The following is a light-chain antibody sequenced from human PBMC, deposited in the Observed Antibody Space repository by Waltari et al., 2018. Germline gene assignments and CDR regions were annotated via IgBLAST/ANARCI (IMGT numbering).Light chain of an antibody. Sequence: QSVLTQPPSTSGTPGQRVTISCSGSASNIGDNLVNWYQQRPGKAPKLLFYRAARRPSEVPDRFTGSKFGTAASLASRGLQSEDEADYFCASWDDSLNGHWVFGGGTKVTVL. CDR2: RAA. CDR3: ASWDDSLNGHWV. CDR1: ASNIGDNL. J-gene: IGLJ3*02. V-gene: IGLV1-44*01.